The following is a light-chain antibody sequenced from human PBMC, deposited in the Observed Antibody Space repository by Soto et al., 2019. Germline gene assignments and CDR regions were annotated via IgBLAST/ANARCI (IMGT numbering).Light chain of an antibody. Sequence: DIQMTQSPSSVSASVGDRVTIDCRASQVMSSWLAWYQQKPGKAPKLLIFAASTLQSGVPSRFSGSGSRTDFTLTISDLQPEDVATYYCRQADSLPITFGLGTRLEIK. V-gene: IGKV1D-12*01. CDR2: AAS. CDR3: RQADSLPIT. J-gene: IGKJ5*01. CDR1: QVMSSW.